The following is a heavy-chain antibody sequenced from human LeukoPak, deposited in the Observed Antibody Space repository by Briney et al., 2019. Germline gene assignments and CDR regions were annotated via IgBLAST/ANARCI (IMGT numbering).Heavy chain of an antibody. V-gene: IGHV3-48*04. D-gene: IGHD2-15*01. Sequence: GGSLRLSCAASGFTFSSYAMSWVRQAPGKGLEWVSYISSSGSTIYYADSVKGRFTISRDNAKNSLYLQMNSLRAEDTAVYYCARERRFGGMTFDYWGQGTLVTVSS. J-gene: IGHJ4*02. CDR1: GFTFSSYA. CDR2: ISSSGSTI. CDR3: ARERRFGGMTFDY.